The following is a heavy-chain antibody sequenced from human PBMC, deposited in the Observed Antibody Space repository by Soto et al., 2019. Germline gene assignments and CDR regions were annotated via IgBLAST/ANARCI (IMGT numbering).Heavy chain of an antibody. D-gene: IGHD3-3*01. J-gene: IGHJ6*03. Sequence: ASVKVSCKASGYTFTSYGLSWVRQAPGRGLEWMGWISGYNAKTNYAQKFQGRVTMTTDTSTRTAYLELRSLRSDDTAVYYCARETIFGVVSYYYYYMDVWGKGTTVTVSS. V-gene: IGHV1-18*01. CDR1: GYTFTSYG. CDR2: ISGYNAKT. CDR3: ARETIFGVVSYYYYYMDV.